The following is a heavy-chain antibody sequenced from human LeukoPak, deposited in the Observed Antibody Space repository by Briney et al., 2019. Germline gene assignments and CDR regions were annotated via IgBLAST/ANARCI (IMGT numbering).Heavy chain of an antibody. Sequence: PSETLSLTCAVSGGSISSSNWWSWVRQPPGKGLEWIGEIYHSGSTNYNPSLKSRVTISVDKSKNQFSLKLSSVTAADTAVYYCARVGVGATGNWFDPWGQGTLVTVSS. CDR3: ARVGVGATGNWFDP. J-gene: IGHJ5*02. CDR2: IYHSGST. CDR1: GGSISSSNW. V-gene: IGHV4-4*02. D-gene: IGHD1-26*01.